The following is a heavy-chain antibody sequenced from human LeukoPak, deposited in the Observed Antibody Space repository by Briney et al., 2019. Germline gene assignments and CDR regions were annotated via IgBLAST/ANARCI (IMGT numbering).Heavy chain of an antibody. V-gene: IGHV3-21*01. CDR2: ISSSSSYI. J-gene: IGHJ4*02. D-gene: IGHD3-10*01. CDR1: GFTFSSYS. Sequence: GGSLRLSWAASGFTFSSYSMNWVRQAPGKGLEWVSSISSSSSYIYYADSVKGRFTISRDNAKNSLYLQMNSLRAEDTAVYYCARDWSGGGYFDYWGQGTLVTVSS. CDR3: ARDWSGGGYFDY.